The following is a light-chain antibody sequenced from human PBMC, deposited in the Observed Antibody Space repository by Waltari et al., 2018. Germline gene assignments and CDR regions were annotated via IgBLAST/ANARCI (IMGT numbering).Light chain of an antibody. CDR3: QQRRNWA. J-gene: IGKJ4*01. CDR1: QSLSSY. V-gene: IGKV3-11*01. CDR2: DAS. Sequence: EIVLTQSPATLSLSPGERATLSCRASQSLSSYLAWYQQKPGQAPRLLIYDASSRATGTPARFSGSGSGTDFTLTISSLEPEDFAVYYCQQRRNWAFGGGTKVEIK.